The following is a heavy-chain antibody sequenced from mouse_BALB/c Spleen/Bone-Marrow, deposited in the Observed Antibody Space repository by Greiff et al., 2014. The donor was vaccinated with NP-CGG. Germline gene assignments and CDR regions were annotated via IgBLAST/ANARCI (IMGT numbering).Heavy chain of an antibody. CDR3: ATSYYGTYLYYFDY. Sequence: VKLMESGPGLVAPSQSLSITCTVSGFSLTSYCVHWVRQPPGRGLEWLGVIWAGGGTNYNSALVSRLSISKDNSKSQVFLKMNSLQTDDTAVYYCATSYYGTYLYYFDYWGQGTILTVSS. D-gene: IGHD2-10*01. CDR2: IWAGGGT. V-gene: IGHV2-9*02. J-gene: IGHJ2*01. CDR1: GFSLTSYC.